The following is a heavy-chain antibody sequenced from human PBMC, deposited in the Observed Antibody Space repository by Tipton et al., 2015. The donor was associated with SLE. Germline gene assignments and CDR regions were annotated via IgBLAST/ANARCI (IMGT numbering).Heavy chain of an antibody. CDR3: ARDRGWQLDYFDH. D-gene: IGHD4-23*01. CDR1: GFTFSDYY. CDR2: ISSSGSTI. V-gene: IGHV3-11*01. J-gene: IGHJ4*02. Sequence: SLRLSCAASGFTFSDYYMSWIRQAPGKGLEWVSYISSSGSTIYYADSVKGRFTISRDNAKNSVYLQMNSLRAEDTAVYYCARDRGWQLDYFDHWGQGTLVTVSS.